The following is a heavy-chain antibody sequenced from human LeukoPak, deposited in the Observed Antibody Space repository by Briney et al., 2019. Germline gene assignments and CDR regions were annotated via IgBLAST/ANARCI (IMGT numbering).Heavy chain of an antibody. Sequence: SETLSLTCTVSGGSISSYYWSWIRQPPGKGLEWIGYIYTSGSTNYNPSLKSRVTISVDTSKNQFSLKLSSVTAADTAVYYCARLNFIVGATSGYMDVWGKGTTVTVSS. J-gene: IGHJ6*03. V-gene: IGHV4-4*09. CDR3: ARLNFIVGATSGYMDV. CDR1: GGSISSYY. CDR2: IYTSGST. D-gene: IGHD1-26*01.